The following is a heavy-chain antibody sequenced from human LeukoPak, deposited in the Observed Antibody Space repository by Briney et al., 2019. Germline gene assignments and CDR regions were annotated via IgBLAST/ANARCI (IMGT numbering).Heavy chain of an antibody. CDR3: GKDRGYCSGGSCYYFDY. CDR2: ISGSGGST. CDR1: GFTFSSYA. Sequence: GGSLRLSCXASGFTFSSYAMSWVRQAPGKGLEWVSAISGSGGSTYYADSVKGRFTISRDNSKNTLYLQMNSLGAEDTAVYYCGKDRGYCSGGSCYYFDYWGQGTLVTVSS. V-gene: IGHV3-23*01. D-gene: IGHD2-15*01. J-gene: IGHJ4*02.